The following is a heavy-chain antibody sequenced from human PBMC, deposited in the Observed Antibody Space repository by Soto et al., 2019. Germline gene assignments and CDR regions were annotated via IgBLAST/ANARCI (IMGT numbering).Heavy chain of an antibody. CDR3: ARYSNNWFQTEGMDV. J-gene: IGHJ6*02. V-gene: IGHV4-4*07. D-gene: IGHD6-13*01. Sequence: SEPLSLTCTVSVDSITTYYWSWIRHPSGKGLEWIGRIDTSGNTNYNPSLKSRVTMSVDTSKKQFSLKLTSVTAADTAVYYCARYSNNWFQTEGMDVWGQGTTVTVSS. CDR2: IDTSGNT. CDR1: VDSITTYY.